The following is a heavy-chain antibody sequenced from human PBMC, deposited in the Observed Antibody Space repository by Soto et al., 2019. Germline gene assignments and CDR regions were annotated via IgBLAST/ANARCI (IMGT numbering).Heavy chain of an antibody. CDR2: IIPIFGTA. V-gene: IGHV1-69*06. J-gene: IGHJ4*02. D-gene: IGHD3-22*01. CDR1: GGTFSSYA. CDR3: ARDRDWPTYYYDSSGLLFDY. Sequence: SVKVSCKASGGTFSSYAISWVRQAPGQGLEWMGGIIPIFGTANYAQKFQGRVTITADKSTRTAHMELSSLRSEDTAVYYCARDRDWPTYYYDSSGLLFDYWGQGTLVTVSS.